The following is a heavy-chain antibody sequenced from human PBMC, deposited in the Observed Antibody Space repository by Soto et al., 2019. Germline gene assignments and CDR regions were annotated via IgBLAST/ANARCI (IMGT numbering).Heavy chain of an antibody. D-gene: IGHD1-26*01. Sequence: EVQLVQSGAEVKKPGESRKISCQVSGNDFGMYWLAWVRQPPGRGLDWVGFIYPGDSETGYSPSFEGHVTISADRSSKTAYLQWRGLKASDTATYYCARHRRAIVATTDPLDIWGQGTKVTVSA. V-gene: IGHV5-51*01. CDR2: IYPGDSET. J-gene: IGHJ3*02. CDR3: ARHRRAIVATTDPLDI. CDR1: GNDFGMYW.